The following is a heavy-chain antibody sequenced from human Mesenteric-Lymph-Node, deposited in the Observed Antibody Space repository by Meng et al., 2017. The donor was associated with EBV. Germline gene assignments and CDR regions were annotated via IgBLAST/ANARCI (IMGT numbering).Heavy chain of an antibody. Sequence: VEAWGGAVRPGGSLIRALAASGFSVDEYGMNWVRQTPGKGLEWVSGINWNAGSTGYADSVKGRFTISRDDAKNSLYLEMNSLRVEDTALYYCARENRYSYYFDLWGQGTLVTVSS. CDR1: GFSVDEYG. V-gene: IGHV3-20*03. D-gene: IGHD5-18*01. CDR2: INWNAGST. CDR3: ARENRYSYYFDL. J-gene: IGHJ4*02.